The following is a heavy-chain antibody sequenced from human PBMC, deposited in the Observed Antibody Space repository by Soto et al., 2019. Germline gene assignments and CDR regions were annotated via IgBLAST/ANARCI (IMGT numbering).Heavy chain of an antibody. CDR2: IYWDDDK. V-gene: IGHV2-5*02. CDR3: ARTKYSMSSFDY. Sequence: SGPTLVNPTQTLTLTCTFSGFSLSTDDVGVGWIRQPPGKALDWLAVIYWDDDKRYSPSLKSRLTITKDTSKNQVVLTMTNMDPVDTATYYCARTKYSMSSFDYWGQGALVTV. CDR1: GFSLSTDDVG. J-gene: IGHJ4*02. D-gene: IGHD6-6*01.